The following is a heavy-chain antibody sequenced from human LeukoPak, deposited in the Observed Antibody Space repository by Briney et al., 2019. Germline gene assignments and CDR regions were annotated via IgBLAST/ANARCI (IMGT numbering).Heavy chain of an antibody. CDR1: GGSFSGYY. J-gene: IGHJ4*02. CDR2: INHSGST. CDR3: ARRGDIVVVPAAIDY. Sequence: SETLSLTCAVYGGSFSGYYWSWIRQPPGKGLEWIGEINHSGSTNYNPSLKSRVTISVDMSKNQFSLKLSSVTAADTAVYYCARRGDIVVVPAAIDYWGQGTLVTVSS. D-gene: IGHD2-2*01. V-gene: IGHV4-34*01.